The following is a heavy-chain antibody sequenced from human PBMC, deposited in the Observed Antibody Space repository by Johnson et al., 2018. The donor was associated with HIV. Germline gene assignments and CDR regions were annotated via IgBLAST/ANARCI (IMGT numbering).Heavy chain of an antibody. D-gene: IGHD3-3*01. CDR1: GFTFSSYW. Sequence: VQLVESGGGLVQPGGSLRLSCAASGFTFSSYWMSWVRQAPGKGLEWVANIKQDGSEKYYVDSVKGRFTISRDNAKNSLYLQMNSLRADDTAIYYCALTESRFLEWLFRAFDIWGQGTMVTVSS. CDR3: ALTESRFLEWLFRAFDI. J-gene: IGHJ3*02. CDR2: IKQDGSEK. V-gene: IGHV3-7*02.